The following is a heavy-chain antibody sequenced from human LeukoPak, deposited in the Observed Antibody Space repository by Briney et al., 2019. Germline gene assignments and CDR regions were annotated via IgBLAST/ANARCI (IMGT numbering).Heavy chain of an antibody. Sequence: PGGSLRLSCTASGFTFSVYAMMWVRQAPGEGPEGGLVIYSGGSTYYADAVKGRLHIFRQNSKNTMSLQMNSLSVEDTAVYYCSRGSHGPGSSYAFDIWGQGTMVTVSS. J-gene: IGHJ3*02. D-gene: IGHD3-10*01. CDR1: GFTFSVYA. CDR3: SRGSHGPGSSYAFDI. CDR2: IYSGGST. V-gene: IGHV3-53*01.